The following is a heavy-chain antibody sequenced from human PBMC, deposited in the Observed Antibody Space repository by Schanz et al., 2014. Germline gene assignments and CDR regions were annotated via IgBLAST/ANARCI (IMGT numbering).Heavy chain of an antibody. CDR1: GFTFSSYG. CDR2: IWSDGSTK. D-gene: IGHD2-15*01. V-gene: IGHV3-33*06. Sequence: QVQLVESGGGVVQPGRSLRLSCAASGFTFSSYGMHWVRQAPGKGLEWVAVIWSDGSTKYYADSVKGRFTISRDNSKNILYLQMNSLRAEDTAVYYCAKARRKSNCSGGRCFHYSYYGMDVWGQGTTVTVSS. CDR3: AKARRKSNCSGGRCFHYSYYGMDV. J-gene: IGHJ6*02.